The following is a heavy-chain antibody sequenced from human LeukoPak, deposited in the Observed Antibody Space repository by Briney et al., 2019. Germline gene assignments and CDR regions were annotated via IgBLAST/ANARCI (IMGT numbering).Heavy chain of an antibody. Sequence: SETLSLTCAVYGGSFSDYYWSWIRQSPGKGLEWIGEIKSTVTTNWIGETKHSESTNYNPSLKSRVTISADTSKNQFSLKLTSVTAADTAVYYCARVIGSDTRDYYLGYWGQGTLVTVYS. J-gene: IGHJ4*02. CDR3: ARVIGSDTRDYYLGY. D-gene: IGHD2-2*01. CDR1: GGSFSDYY. CDR2: TKHSEST. V-gene: IGHV4-34*01.